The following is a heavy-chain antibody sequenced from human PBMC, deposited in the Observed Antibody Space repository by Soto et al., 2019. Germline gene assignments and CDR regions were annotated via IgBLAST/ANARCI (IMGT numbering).Heavy chain of an antibody. Sequence: QVQLVESGGGVVQPGRSLRLSCAASGFTFSSYGMHWVRQAPGKGLEWVAVIWYDGSNKYYADSVKGRFTISRENSKNTLYLQMNSLRAEDTAVYYCASVNIDWYFSGACALDYWGQGTLVTVSS. CDR3: ASVNIDWYFSGACALDY. CDR2: IWYDGSNK. CDR1: GFTFSSYG. J-gene: IGHJ4*02. D-gene: IGHD3-9*01. V-gene: IGHV3-33*01.